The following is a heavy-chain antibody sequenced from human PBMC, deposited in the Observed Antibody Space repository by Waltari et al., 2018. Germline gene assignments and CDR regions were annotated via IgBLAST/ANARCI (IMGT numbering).Heavy chain of an antibody. D-gene: IGHD2-21*01. J-gene: IGHJ4*02. V-gene: IGHV4-59*08. CDR1: GGSISSYY. CDR3: ARRRAYCGGDCYSFDY. Sequence: QVQLQESGPGLVKPSETLSLTWTVSGGSISSYYWSWIRQPPGKGLEWIGYIYYSGSTNYNPSLKSRVTISVDTSKNQFSLKLSSVTAADTAVYYCARRRAYCGGDCYSFDYWGQGTLVTVSS. CDR2: IYYSGST.